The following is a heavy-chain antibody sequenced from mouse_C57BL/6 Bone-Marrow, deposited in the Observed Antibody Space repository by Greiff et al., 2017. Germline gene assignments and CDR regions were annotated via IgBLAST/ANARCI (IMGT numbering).Heavy chain of an antibody. CDR3: AREEDGNWVCDY. V-gene: IGHV3-6*01. CDR2: ISYDGRN. D-gene: IGHD2-1*01. Sequence: EVKLMESGPGLVKPSQSLSLTCSVTGYSITSGYYWNWIRQFPGNKLEWMGYISYDGRNNYNPSLKNRISIPRDTSKIQFFLKLNSLTTEDTATYYCAREEDGNWVCDYWGQGTTLTVSS. CDR1: GYSITSGYY. J-gene: IGHJ2*01.